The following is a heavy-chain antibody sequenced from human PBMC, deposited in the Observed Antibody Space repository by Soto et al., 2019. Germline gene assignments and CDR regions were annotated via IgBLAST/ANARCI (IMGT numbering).Heavy chain of an antibody. CDR2: ISGSAGST. Sequence: GESLKISCTASGFTVSNNAMNWVRQAPGKGLEWVSVISGSAGSTYHADSVQGRFTISRDNSKNTLYLQMNSLRAEDTAIYYCVREGSVSSFRASFEFWGPGTMVTVS. J-gene: IGHJ3*01. CDR1: GFTVSNNA. CDR3: VREGSVSSFRASFEF. D-gene: IGHD6-19*01. V-gene: IGHV3-23*01.